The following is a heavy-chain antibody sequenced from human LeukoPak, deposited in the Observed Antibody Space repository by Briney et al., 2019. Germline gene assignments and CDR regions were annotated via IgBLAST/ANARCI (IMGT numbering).Heavy chain of an antibody. J-gene: IGHJ4*02. V-gene: IGHV3-9*01. CDR3: AKDPTAMVKGPITDY. CDR2: ISWNSGSI. D-gene: IGHD5-18*01. CDR1: GFTFDDYA. Sequence: PGGSLRLSCAASGFTFDDYAMHWVRQAPGKGLEWVSGISWNSGSIGYADSVKGRFTISRDNAKNSLYLQMNSLRAEDTALYYCAKDPTAMVKGPITDYWGQGTLVTVSS.